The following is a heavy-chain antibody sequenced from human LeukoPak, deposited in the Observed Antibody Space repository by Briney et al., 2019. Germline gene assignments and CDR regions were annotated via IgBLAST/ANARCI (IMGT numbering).Heavy chain of an antibody. J-gene: IGHJ4*02. D-gene: IGHD5-18*01. V-gene: IGHV3-23*01. CDR1: GFTFSEAW. CDR3: AKQGYSYGYGSEFGY. Sequence: GGSLRLSCTASGFTFSEAWMNWVRQAPGKGLEWVSAISGSGGSTYYADSVKGRFTISRDNSKNTLYLQMNSLRAEDTAVYYCAKQGYSYGYGSEFGYWGQGTLVTVSS. CDR2: ISGSGGST.